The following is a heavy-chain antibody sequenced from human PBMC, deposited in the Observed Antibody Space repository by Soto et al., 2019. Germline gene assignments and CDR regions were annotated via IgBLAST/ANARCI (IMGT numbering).Heavy chain of an antibody. Sequence: GESLKISCKASGYSFTHYWIAWVRQVPGKGLEWMGITYPDDCDTRYNPSLQGHVIISADKSISTAYLQWSSLKASDTAMYYCARLLPPGRSGWFRYDYWGQGSLVTVSS. CDR1: GYSFTHYW. CDR3: ARLLPPGRSGWFRYDY. J-gene: IGHJ4*02. D-gene: IGHD6-19*01. CDR2: TYPDDCDT. V-gene: IGHV5-51*01.